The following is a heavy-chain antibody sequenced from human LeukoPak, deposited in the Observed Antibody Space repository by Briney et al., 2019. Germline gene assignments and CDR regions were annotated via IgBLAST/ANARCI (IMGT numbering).Heavy chain of an antibody. CDR3: ARVSPNTVTTLQYSDY. CDR2: IKQDGSEK. CDR1: GFTFSSYW. D-gene: IGHD4-17*01. V-gene: IGHV3-7*01. J-gene: IGHJ4*02. Sequence: GRSLRLSCAASGFTFSSYWMSWVRQAPGKGLEWVANIKQDGSEKYYVDSVKGRFTISRDNAKNSLYLQMHSLRAEDTAVYYCARVSPNTVTTLQYSDYWGQGTLVTVSS.